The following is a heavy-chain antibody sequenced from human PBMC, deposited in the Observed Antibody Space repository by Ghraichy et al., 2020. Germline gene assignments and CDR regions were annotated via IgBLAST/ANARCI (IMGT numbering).Heavy chain of an antibody. CDR2: ISVYNGNT. J-gene: IGHJ4*02. V-gene: IGHV1-18*04. CDR1: GYTFRSYG. D-gene: IGHD6-13*01. CDR3: ARRVAAVGTGGYYFDY. Sequence: ASVKVSCKASGYTFRSYGISWVRQAPGQGLEWMGWISVYNGNTMYAQKLQGRVTMTTDTSTSTAYMELRSLRSDDTAVYYCARRVAAVGTGGYYFDYWGQGTLVTVSS.